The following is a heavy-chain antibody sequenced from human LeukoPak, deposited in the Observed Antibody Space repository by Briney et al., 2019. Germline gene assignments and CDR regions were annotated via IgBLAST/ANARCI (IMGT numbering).Heavy chain of an antibody. V-gene: IGHV4-38-2*02. CDR1: GYSISSDYY. CDR3: ARVLLVGAILDDFDY. J-gene: IGHJ4*02. D-gene: IGHD1-26*01. Sequence: SETLSLTCTVSGYSISSDYYWGWIRQPPGKGLEWIGIISHSGSTYYNPSLKSRVSISVDTSKNQFSLRLSSVTAADTAVYYCARVLLVGAILDDFDYWGQGTLVTVSS. CDR2: ISHSGST.